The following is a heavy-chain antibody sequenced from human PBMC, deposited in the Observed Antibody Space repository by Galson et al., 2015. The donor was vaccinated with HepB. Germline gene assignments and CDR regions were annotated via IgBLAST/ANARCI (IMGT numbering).Heavy chain of an antibody. CDR2: ISCSGGST. D-gene: IGHD2-21*01. Sequence: SLRLSCAASGLTFSNYAMSWVRQAPGKGLEWVSAISCSGGSTYYADSVKGRFTISRDNSKNTLYLQMNSLRAEDTALYYCAKDDWVYWVQGTLFTVSS. CDR1: GLTFSNYA. V-gene: IGHV3-23*01. CDR3: AKDDWVY. J-gene: IGHJ4*02.